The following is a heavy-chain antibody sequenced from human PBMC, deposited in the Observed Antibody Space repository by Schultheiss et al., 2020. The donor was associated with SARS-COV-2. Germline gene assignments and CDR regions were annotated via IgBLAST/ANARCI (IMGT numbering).Heavy chain of an antibody. CDR1: GFTFSSYA. V-gene: IGHV3-23*01. CDR2: ISGSGGST. J-gene: IGHJ6*03. CDR3: AREGHYYYYMDV. Sequence: GGSLRLSCAASGFTFSSYAMSWVRQAPGKGLEWVSAISGSGGSTYYADSVKGRFTISRDNAKNTLYLQMNSLRAEDTAVYYCAREGHYYYYMDVWGKGTTVTVSS.